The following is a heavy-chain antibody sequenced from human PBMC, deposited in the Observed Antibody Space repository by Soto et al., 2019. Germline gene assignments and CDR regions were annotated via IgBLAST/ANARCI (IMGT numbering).Heavy chain of an antibody. V-gene: IGHV3-48*01. CDR2: ISSSSSTI. J-gene: IGHJ3*02. CDR1: GFTFSSYS. D-gene: IGHD3-16*01. CDR3: ARERGQYDYIWGIIRGAFDI. Sequence: GGSLRLSCAASGFTFSSYSMNWVRQAPGKGLEWVSYISSSSSTIYYADSVKGRFTISRDNAKNSLYLQMNSLRAEDTAVYYCARERGQYDYIWGIIRGAFDIWGQGTMVTVSS.